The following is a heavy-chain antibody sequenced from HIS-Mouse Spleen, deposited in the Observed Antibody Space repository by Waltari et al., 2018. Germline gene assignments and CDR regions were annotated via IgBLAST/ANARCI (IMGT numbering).Heavy chain of an antibody. D-gene: IGHD3-10*01. CDR3: ARVLFYGSGSYPDY. V-gene: IGHV1-2*02. Sequence: QVQLVQSGAEVKKPGASVKVSCKASGYTFTGYYMHWVRQAPGQGLEWMGWINPNSGGTNYAQKFQGRVTITRDTSISTAYMELSRLRADDTAVYYCARVLFYGSGSYPDYWGQGTLVTVSS. J-gene: IGHJ4*02. CDR2: INPNSGGT. CDR1: GYTFTGYY.